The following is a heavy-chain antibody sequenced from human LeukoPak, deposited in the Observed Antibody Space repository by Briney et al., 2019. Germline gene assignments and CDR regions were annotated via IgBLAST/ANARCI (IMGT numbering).Heavy chain of an antibody. Sequence: GGSLRLSCAASGFTFSRFWMTWVRQAPGKGLEWVANINEDGSQIYYVGSVKGRFTVSRDNARDSVYLQINSLRAEDTAIYYCARRGYSDSSGYDYWGQGTLVTVSS. V-gene: IGHV3-7*01. CDR2: INEDGSQI. CDR3: ARRGYSDSSGYDY. J-gene: IGHJ4*02. D-gene: IGHD3-22*01. CDR1: GFTFSRFW.